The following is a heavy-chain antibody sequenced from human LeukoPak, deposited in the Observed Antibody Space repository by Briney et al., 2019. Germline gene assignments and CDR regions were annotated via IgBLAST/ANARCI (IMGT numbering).Heavy chain of an antibody. V-gene: IGHV3-30*02. Sequence: PGGSLRLSCAASGFTFSSYGMHWVRQAPGNGLEWVAFIRYDGSNKYYADSVKGRFTISRDNSKNTLYLQMNSLRAEDTAVYYCAKGSRIAAAGTVYFDYWGQGTLVTVSS. D-gene: IGHD6-13*01. CDR3: AKGSRIAAAGTVYFDY. J-gene: IGHJ4*02. CDR1: GFTFSSYG. CDR2: IRYDGSNK.